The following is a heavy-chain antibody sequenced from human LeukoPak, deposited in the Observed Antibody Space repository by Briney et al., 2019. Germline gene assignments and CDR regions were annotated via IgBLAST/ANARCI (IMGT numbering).Heavy chain of an antibody. CDR3: ARESLPLPDY. CDR1: GFTFSRYW. J-gene: IGHJ4*02. CDR2: INQAGSEK. V-gene: IGHV3-7*01. Sequence: GGSLRLSCGASGFTFSRYWMSWVRQAPGKGLEWVANINQAGSEKYYVDSVKGRFTISRDNAKNSLYLQMNSLRAEDTAVYYCARESLPLPDYWGQGTLVTVSS.